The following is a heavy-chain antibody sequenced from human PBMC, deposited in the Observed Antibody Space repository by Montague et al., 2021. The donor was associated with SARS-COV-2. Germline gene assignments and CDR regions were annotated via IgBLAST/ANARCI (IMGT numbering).Heavy chain of an antibody. CDR3: VRDHPYGGPRGAYDI. CDR1: GGSITGYY. V-gene: IGHV4-59*01. D-gene: IGHD4-23*01. J-gene: IGHJ3*02. Sequence: SETLSLTCTVSGGSITGYYWSWPRLSPGKGLEWIAYSYDGRAVNYNPSLGSRVTISTDTSKNQFSLKVNSVTAADTAVYYCVRDHPYGGPRGAYDIWGQGTVVSVSS. CDR2: SYDGRAV.